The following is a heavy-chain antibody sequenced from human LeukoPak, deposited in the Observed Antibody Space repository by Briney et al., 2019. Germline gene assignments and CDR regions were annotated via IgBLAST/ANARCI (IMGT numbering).Heavy chain of an antibody. CDR1: GFTFSSYG. D-gene: IGHD6-19*01. V-gene: IGHV3-33*06. Sequence: GGSLRLSCAASGFTFSSYGMHWVRQAPGKGLEWVAVIWYDGSNKYYADSVKGRFTISRDNSKNTLYLQMNSLRAEDTAVYYCAKEGRKYSSGWYSSWGQRTLVTVSS. CDR2: IWYDGSNK. CDR3: AKEGRKYSSGWYSS. J-gene: IGHJ4*02.